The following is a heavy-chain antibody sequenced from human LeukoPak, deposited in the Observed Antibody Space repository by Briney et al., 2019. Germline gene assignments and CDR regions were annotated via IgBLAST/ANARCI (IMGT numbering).Heavy chain of an antibody. Sequence: ESGGSLRLSCAVSGITLSNYGMSWVRQAPGKGLEWVAGISDRGSRTSYADSVKGRFTISTDHPKNTLYLQMNSLRAEDTAVYFCAKRGVVIRVILVGFHEEAYYFDSWGQGALVTVSS. CDR1: GITLSNYG. CDR3: AKRGVVIRVILVGFHEEAYYFDS. D-gene: IGHD3-22*01. J-gene: IGHJ4*02. CDR2: ISDRGSRT. V-gene: IGHV3-23*01.